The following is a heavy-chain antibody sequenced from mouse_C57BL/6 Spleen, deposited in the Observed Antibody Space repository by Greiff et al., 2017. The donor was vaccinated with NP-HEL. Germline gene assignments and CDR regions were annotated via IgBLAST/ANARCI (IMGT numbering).Heavy chain of an antibody. CDR2: INPNNGGT. Sequence: VQLQQSGPELVKPGASVKIPCKASGYTFTDYNMDWVKQSHGKSLEWIGDINPNNGGTIYNQKFKGKATLTVDKSSSTAYMELRSLTSEDTAVYYCARPSTVVAPYFDYWGQGTTLTVSS. V-gene: IGHV1-18*01. J-gene: IGHJ2*01. D-gene: IGHD1-1*01. CDR1: GYTFTDYN. CDR3: ARPSTVVAPYFDY.